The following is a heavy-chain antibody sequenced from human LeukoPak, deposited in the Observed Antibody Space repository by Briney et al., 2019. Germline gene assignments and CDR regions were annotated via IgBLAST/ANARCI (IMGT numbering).Heavy chain of an antibody. D-gene: IGHD5-18*01. J-gene: IGHJ6*02. Sequence: GGSLRLSCAASGFPFSDYAMNWVRQAPGQGLEWVSSISYSGTSTYYAGSVKGRFTISRDNSKNTLYLQMNSLRAEDTAVYYCARDHVDTATLISRVAVYYGMDVWGQGTTVTVSS. CDR3: ARDHVDTATLISRVAVYYGMDV. V-gene: IGHV3-23*01. CDR2: ISYSGTST. CDR1: GFPFSDYA.